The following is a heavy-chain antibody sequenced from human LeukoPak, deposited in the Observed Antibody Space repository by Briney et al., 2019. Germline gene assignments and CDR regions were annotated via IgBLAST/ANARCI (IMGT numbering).Heavy chain of an antibody. D-gene: IGHD3-10*01. J-gene: IGHJ4*02. CDR3: ARRMEHYGNYYFDY. V-gene: IGHV4-38-2*01. CDR2: IYHGGST. Sequence: PSETLSLTCAVSGYSISSGYYWGWIRQPPGKGLEWIGSIYHGGSTFYNPSVKSRVTISLDASKNQFSLKLSSVTAADRAVYYCARRMEHYGNYYFDYWGQGTLVTVSS. CDR1: GYSISSGYY.